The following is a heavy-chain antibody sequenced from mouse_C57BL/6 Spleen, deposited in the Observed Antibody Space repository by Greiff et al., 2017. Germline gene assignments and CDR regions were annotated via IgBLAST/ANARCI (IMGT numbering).Heavy chain of an antibody. D-gene: IGHD1-1*01. Sequence: EVKLMESGGGLVKPGGSLKLSCAASGFTFSDYGMHWVRQAPEKGLEWVAYISSGSSTIYYADTVKGRFTISRDNAKNTLFLQMTSLRSEDTAMYYCANILLFAMEYWGQGTSVTVSS. CDR3: ANILLFAMEY. V-gene: IGHV5-17*01. J-gene: IGHJ4*01. CDR1: GFTFSDYG. CDR2: ISSGSSTI.